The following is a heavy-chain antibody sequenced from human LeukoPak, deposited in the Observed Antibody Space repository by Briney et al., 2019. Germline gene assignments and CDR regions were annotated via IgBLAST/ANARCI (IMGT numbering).Heavy chain of an antibody. J-gene: IGHJ4*02. V-gene: IGHV3-7*01. CDR2: INQDGSEE. Sequence: GGSLRLSCAASGFTFSNYWMTWVRRAPGKGLEWVAHINQDGSEEHYMDSAKARFTISRDNAKNSLSLQMNSLRAEDTAVYYRVRDGGVSGYDLLDYWGQGTLVTVSS. CDR3: VRDGGVSGYDLLDY. CDR1: GFTFSNYW. D-gene: IGHD5-12*01.